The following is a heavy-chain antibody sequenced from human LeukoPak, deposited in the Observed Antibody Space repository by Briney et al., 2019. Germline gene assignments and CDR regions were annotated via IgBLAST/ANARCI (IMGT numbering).Heavy chain of an antibody. CDR3: ASANSNLDY. CDR1: GFTFDDYA. V-gene: IGHV3-43*02. Sequence: GGSLRLSCAASGFTFDDYAMHWVRQAPGKGLEWVSLISGDGGSTYYADSVRGRFTISRDNSKNTLYLQMNSLRAEDTAVYYCASANSNLDYWGQGTLVTVSS. J-gene: IGHJ4*02. CDR2: ISGDGGST. D-gene: IGHD6-13*01.